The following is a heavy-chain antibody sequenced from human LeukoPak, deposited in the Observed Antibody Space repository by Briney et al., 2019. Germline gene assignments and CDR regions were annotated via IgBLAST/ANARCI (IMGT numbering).Heavy chain of an antibody. D-gene: IGHD1-26*01. V-gene: IGHV4-34*01. CDR2: INHSGST. CDR1: GVSFSGYY. J-gene: IGHJ3*02. Sequence: SETLSLTCAVYGVSFSGYYWSWIRQPPGKGLEWIGEINHSGSTNYNPSLKSRVTISVDTSKNQFSLKLSSVTAADTAVYYCARGRVGAGDAFDIWGQGTMVTVSS. CDR3: ARGRVGAGDAFDI.